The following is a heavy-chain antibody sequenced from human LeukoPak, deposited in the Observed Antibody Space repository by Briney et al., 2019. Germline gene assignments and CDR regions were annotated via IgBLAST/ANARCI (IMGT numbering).Heavy chain of an antibody. CDR3: ARPDFWSGYSDDDMDV. J-gene: IGHJ6*02. D-gene: IGHD3-3*01. CDR2: ISMSGGRT. CDR1: GFTFSNYE. Sequence: GGSLRLSCAASGFTFSNYEMNWVRQAPGKGLEWVSYISMSGGRTFYADSVKGRFTISRDNANNSLYLVMNSLRAEDTAVYYCARPDFWSGYSDDDMDVWGQGTTVTVSS. V-gene: IGHV3-48*03.